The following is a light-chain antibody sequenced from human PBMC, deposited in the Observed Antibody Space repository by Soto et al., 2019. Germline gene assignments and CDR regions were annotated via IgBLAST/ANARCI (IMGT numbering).Light chain of an antibody. J-gene: IGKJ2*01. V-gene: IGKV3-15*01. CDR1: QSVSSN. CDR3: QQYYNWPPYT. Sequence: EIVMTQSPATLSVSPGERATLSCRASQSVSSNLAWYQQKPGQGPRLLIYGASTRATGIPARFSGSGSGTEFTLTISSLQSEDFAVYYCQQYYNWPPYTCGQGTKLEIK. CDR2: GAS.